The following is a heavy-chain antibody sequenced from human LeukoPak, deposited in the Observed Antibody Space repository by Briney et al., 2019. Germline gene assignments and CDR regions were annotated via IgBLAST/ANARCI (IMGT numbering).Heavy chain of an antibody. J-gene: IGHJ6*02. V-gene: IGHV3-21*01. Sequence: PGGSLRLSCAASGFTFSSYSMNWVRQAPGKGLEWVSSISSSSSYIYYADSVKGRFTISRDNAKNSLYLQMNSLRAEDTAVYYCANTRPISYGMDVWGQGTTVTVSS. D-gene: IGHD3-3*01. CDR3: ANTRPISYGMDV. CDR1: GFTFSSYS. CDR2: ISSSSSYI.